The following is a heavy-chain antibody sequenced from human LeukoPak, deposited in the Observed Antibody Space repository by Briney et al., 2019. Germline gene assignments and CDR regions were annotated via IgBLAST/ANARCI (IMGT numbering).Heavy chain of an antibody. D-gene: IGHD3-22*01. CDR2: IYYSGST. CDR3: ARRTSPYYYDSSGLSDDAFDL. Sequence: SETLSLTCTVSGGSISSSSYYWGWIRQPPGKGLEWIGSIYYSGSTYYNPSLKSRVTISVDTSKNQFSLKLSSVTAADTAVYYCARRTSPYYYDSSGLSDDAFDLWGQGTMVTVFS. V-gene: IGHV4-39*01. CDR1: GGSISSSSYY. J-gene: IGHJ3*01.